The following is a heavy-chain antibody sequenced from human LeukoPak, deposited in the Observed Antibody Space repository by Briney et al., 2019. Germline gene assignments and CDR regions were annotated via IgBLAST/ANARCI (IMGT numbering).Heavy chain of an antibody. D-gene: IGHD2-21*02. CDR3: ASCGGDCPRAFDI. CDR2: IYYSGST. V-gene: IGHV4-39*01. CDR1: GGSISSSSYY. J-gene: IGHJ3*02. Sequence: SETLSFTCTVSGGSISSSSYYWGWIRQPPGKGLEWIGSIYYSGSTYYNPSLKSRVTISVDTSKNQFSLRLSSVTAADTAVYYCASCGGDCPRAFDIWGQGTMVTVSS.